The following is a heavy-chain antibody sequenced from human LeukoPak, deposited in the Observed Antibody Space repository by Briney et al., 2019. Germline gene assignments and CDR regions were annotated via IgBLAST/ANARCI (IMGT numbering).Heavy chain of an antibody. D-gene: IGHD4-23*01. CDR3: ASIYGGNSPDAFDI. J-gene: IGHJ3*02. V-gene: IGHV4-59*01. CDR2: IYYSGST. CDR1: GGSISSYY. Sequence: KTSETLSLTCTVSGGSISSYYWSWIRQPPGRGLEWIGYIYYSGSTNYNPSLKSRVTISVDTSKNQFSLKLSSVTAADTAVYYCASIYGGNSPDAFDIWGQGTMVTVSS.